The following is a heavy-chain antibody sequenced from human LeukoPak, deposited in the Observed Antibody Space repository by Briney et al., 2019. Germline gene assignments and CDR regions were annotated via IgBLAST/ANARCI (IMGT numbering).Heavy chain of an antibody. CDR3: ARYSSWYPGSDY. CDR1: GYSFTSYW. CDR2: IYPGDSDT. J-gene: IGHJ4*02. D-gene: IGHD6-13*01. Sequence: GESLKISCEGSGYSFTSYWIGWLRQMPGKGLDWMGIIYPGDSDTRYNPSFQGQVTFSADKSISAAYLQWSSLKASDTAMYYCARYSSWYPGSDYWGQGTLVTVSS. V-gene: IGHV5-51*01.